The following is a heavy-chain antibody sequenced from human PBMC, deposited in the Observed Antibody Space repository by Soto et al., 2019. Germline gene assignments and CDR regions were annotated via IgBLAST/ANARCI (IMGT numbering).Heavy chain of an antibody. J-gene: IGHJ6*02. CDR1: GYTFVTYA. CDR2: INVGNGNT. CDR3: ARDPVATLTYGMDV. V-gene: IGHV1-3*01. D-gene: IGHD5-12*01. Sequence: ASVKVSCKASGYTFVTYAIHWVRQAPGQRLEWMAWINVGNGNTKYSQKVQGRVTITMDTSASTAYMELSSLRSEDTAVYYCARDPVATLTYGMDVWGQGTTVTVSS.